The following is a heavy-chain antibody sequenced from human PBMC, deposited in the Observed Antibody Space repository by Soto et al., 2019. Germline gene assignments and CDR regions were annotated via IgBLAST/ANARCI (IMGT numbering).Heavy chain of an antibody. J-gene: IGHJ4*02. CDR3: ARTGYDRSGYFVEYYFDY. D-gene: IGHD3-22*01. Sequence: QVQLVESGGGVVQPERSLRLSCAASGFTFSKYAMHWVRQARGTGLEWVAVISNDGSNPYYADSVKGRFTISRDNSKKTLYLQMNSMREEDTAVYYCARTGYDRSGYFVEYYFDYWGQGTLVTVSS. CDR1: GFTFSKYA. V-gene: IGHV3-30-3*01. CDR2: ISNDGSNP.